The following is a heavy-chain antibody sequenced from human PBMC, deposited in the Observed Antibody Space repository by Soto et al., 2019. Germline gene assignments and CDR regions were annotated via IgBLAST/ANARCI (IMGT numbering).Heavy chain of an antibody. Sequence: SVKVSCKASGGTFSSYAISWVRQAPGQGLEWMGGIIPIFGTANYAQKFQGRVTITADESTSTAYMELSSLRSEDTAVYYCAGQFYSGWWSPPRFDYCGQGTLVTVSS. D-gene: IGHD6-19*01. CDR1: GGTFSSYA. J-gene: IGHJ4*02. CDR3: AGQFYSGWWSPPRFDY. CDR2: IIPIFGTA. V-gene: IGHV1-69*13.